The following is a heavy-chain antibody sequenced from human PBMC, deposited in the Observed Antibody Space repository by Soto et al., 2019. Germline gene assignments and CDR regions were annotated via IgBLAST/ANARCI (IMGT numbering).Heavy chain of an antibody. CDR2: INQDGSQK. V-gene: IGHV3-7*03. J-gene: IGHJ5*02. D-gene: IGHD3-10*01. CDR3: AREYKLMWFGKRERGNNWFDP. Sequence: EAELVESGGGLVQPGGSLRLSCAASGFTFSSYWMSWVRQAPGKGPEWVANINQDGSQKYYVDSVKGRFTITRDNSKNSVFLQVNSLRVEDTAIYFCAREYKLMWFGKRERGNNWFDPWGQGTQVVVSS. CDR1: GFTFSSYW.